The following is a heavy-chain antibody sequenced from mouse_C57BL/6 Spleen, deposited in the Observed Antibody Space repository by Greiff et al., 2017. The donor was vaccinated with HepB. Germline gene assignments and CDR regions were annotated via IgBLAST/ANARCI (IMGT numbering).Heavy chain of an antibody. J-gene: IGHJ3*01. D-gene: IGHD2-4*01. CDR1: GFTFSSYA. Sequence: EVKLVESGEGLVKPGGSLKLSCAASGFTFSSYAMSWVRQTPEKRLEWVAYISSGGDYIYYADTVKGRFTISRDNARNTLYLQMSSLKSEDTAMYYCTRPVYYDYPGWFAYWGQGTLVTVSA. V-gene: IGHV5-9-1*02. CDR3: TRPVYYDYPGWFAY. CDR2: ISSGGDYI.